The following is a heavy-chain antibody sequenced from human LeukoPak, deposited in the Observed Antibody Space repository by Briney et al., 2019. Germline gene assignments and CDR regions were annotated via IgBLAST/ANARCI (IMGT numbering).Heavy chain of an antibody. CDR3: ARDQGGYDYPPDY. Sequence: QPGRSLRLSCVASGFTFSRHDMSWVRQAPGKGLEWVANIKQDGSEKYYVDSVKGRFTISRDNAENSLYLQMNSLRAEDTAVYYCARDQGGYDYPPDYWGQGTLVTVSS. CDR2: IKQDGSEK. D-gene: IGHD5-12*01. V-gene: IGHV3-7*04. CDR1: GFTFSRHD. J-gene: IGHJ4*02.